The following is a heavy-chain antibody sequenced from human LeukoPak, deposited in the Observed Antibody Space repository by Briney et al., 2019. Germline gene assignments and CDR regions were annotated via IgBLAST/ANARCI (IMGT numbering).Heavy chain of an antibody. V-gene: IGHV4-38-2*02. D-gene: IGHD3-22*01. Sequence: SETLSLTCSVSNYSISSGHYWGWIRQPPGKGLEWIGSLSHTGSSFHSPSLKSRVTISLDTSNNQFSLKLNSVTAADTAVYYCARSSLYNYYDSSGPEWFDPWGQGTLVTVSS. J-gene: IGHJ5*02. CDR1: NYSISSGHY. CDR3: ARSSLYNYYDSSGPEWFDP. CDR2: LSHTGSS.